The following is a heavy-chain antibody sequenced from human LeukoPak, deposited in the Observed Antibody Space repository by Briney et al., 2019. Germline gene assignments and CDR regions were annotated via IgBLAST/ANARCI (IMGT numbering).Heavy chain of an antibody. CDR3: ARHKLAAAGSKGMATPKYYFDY. D-gene: IGHD6-13*01. CDR1: GGSISSSSYY. CDR2: IYYSGST. J-gene: IGHJ4*02. V-gene: IGHV4-39*01. Sequence: SETLPLTCTVSGGSISSSSYYWGWIRQPPGKGLEWIGSIYYSGSTYYNPSLKSRVTISVDTSKNQFSLKLSSVTAADTAVYYCARHKLAAAGSKGMATPKYYFDYWGQGTLVTVSS.